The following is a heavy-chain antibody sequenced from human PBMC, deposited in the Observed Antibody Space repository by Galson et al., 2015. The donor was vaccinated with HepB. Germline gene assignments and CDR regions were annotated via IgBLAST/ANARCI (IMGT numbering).Heavy chain of an antibody. Sequence: SLRLSCAASGFTFSSYAMSWVRQAPGKGLEWVSAISGSGGSTYYADSVKGRFTISRDNSKNTLYLQMNSLRAEDTAVYYCAKDSLAYCGGDCYRGGYWGQGTLVTVSS. CDR1: GFTFSSYA. D-gene: IGHD2-21*01. J-gene: IGHJ4*02. CDR3: AKDSLAYCGGDCYRGGY. CDR2: ISGSGGST. V-gene: IGHV3-23*01.